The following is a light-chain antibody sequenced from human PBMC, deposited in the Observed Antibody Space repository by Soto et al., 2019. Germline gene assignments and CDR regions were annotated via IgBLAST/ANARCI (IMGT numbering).Light chain of an antibody. J-gene: IGLJ1*01. CDR2: RNY. Sequence: QSVLTQPPSASGTPGQRVTISCSGSSSNIGNNYVSWYQQLPGTAPKLLIYRNYQRPSGVPDRFSGSKSGTSASLAISGLRSEDEADYYCVAWDDSLSGQVFGTGTKLTVL. V-gene: IGLV1-47*01. CDR1: SSNIGNNY. CDR3: VAWDDSLSGQV.